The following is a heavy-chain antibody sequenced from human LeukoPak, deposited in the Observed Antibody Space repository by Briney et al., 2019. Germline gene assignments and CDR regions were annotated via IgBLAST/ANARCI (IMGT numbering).Heavy chain of an antibody. J-gene: IGHJ4*02. V-gene: IGHV1-2*06. CDR1: GYTFTGYY. CDR3: ARVIAQHLVPFDY. Sequence: PGASVKVSCKASGYTFTGYYMHWVRQAPGQGLEWMGRINPNSGGTNYAQKFQGRVTMTRDTSISTAYMELSRLRSDDTAVYYCARVIAQHLVPFDYWGQGTLFTVSS. CDR2: INPNSGGT. D-gene: IGHD6-13*01.